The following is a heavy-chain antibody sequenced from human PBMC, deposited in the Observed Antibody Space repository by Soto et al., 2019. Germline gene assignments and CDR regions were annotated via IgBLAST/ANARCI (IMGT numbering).Heavy chain of an antibody. J-gene: IGHJ4*02. D-gene: IGHD6-19*01. CDR2: IYWDDDK. CDR1: GFSLSSTRMA. Sequence: QITLKESGPTLVKPTQTLTLTCTFSGFSLSSTRMAVGWIRQPPGKALEWLALIYWDDDKRYSPFLKSRLTITQDTSKHQVVLTMSNMDPVDTGRYYCAHIVVAGLGYYFDYWGQGTLVTVSS. CDR3: AHIVVAGLGYYFDY. V-gene: IGHV2-5*02.